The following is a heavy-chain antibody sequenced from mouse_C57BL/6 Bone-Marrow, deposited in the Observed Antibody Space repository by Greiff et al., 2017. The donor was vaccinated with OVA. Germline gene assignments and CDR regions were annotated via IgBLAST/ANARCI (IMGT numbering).Heavy chain of an antibody. CDR2: INPSSGYT. CDR1: GYTFTSYW. Sequence: VQLQQSGAELAKPGASVKLSCKASGYTFTSYWMHWVKQRPGQGLEWIGYINPSSGYTKYKQKFKDKATLTADKSSSTAYMQLSSLTYEDSAVYYCARREYDGYWYFDGWGTGTTVTVSS. CDR3: ARREYDGYWYFDG. V-gene: IGHV1-7*01. D-gene: IGHD1-1*01. J-gene: IGHJ1*03.